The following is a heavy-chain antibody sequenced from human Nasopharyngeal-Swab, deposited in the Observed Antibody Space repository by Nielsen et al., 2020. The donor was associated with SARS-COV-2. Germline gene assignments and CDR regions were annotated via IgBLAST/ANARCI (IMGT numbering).Heavy chain of an antibody. CDR3: ARVGEPRAFDI. V-gene: IGHV3-21*01. CDR1: GFTFSSYS. CDR2: ISSSSSYI. Sequence: GGSLRLSCAASGFTFSSYSMNWVRQAPGKGLEWVSSISSSSSYIYYADSVKGRFTISRDNAKNSLYLQMNSLRAEDTAVYYCARVGEPRAFDIWGQGTMVTVSS. D-gene: IGHD1-26*01. J-gene: IGHJ3*02.